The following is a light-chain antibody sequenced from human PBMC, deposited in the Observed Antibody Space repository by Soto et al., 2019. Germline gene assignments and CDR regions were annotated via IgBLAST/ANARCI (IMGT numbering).Light chain of an antibody. CDR1: SSDIGAASE. V-gene: IGLV1-40*01. Sequence: QSVLTQPPSLSGAPGQRVTISCAGSSSDIGAASEVHWYQQLPGTAPKLLIFGSTNRPSGVPDRFSGSKSATSAPLAITGLQAEDEADYYCQSYDNSLSAYVFGTGTKVTVL. J-gene: IGLJ1*01. CDR2: GST. CDR3: QSYDNSLSAYV.